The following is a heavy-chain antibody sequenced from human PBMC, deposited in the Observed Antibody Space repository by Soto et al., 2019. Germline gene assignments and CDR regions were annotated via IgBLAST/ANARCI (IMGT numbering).Heavy chain of an antibody. V-gene: IGHV4-34*01. J-gene: IGHJ4*02. D-gene: IGHD5-18*01. CDR1: GGSFSGYY. CDR2: INHSGST. CDR3: ARVRWVTQFDY. Sequence: LSLTCAVYGGSFSGYYWSWIRQPPGKGLEWIGEINHSGSTNYNPSLKSRVTISVDTSKNQFSLKLSSVTAADTAVYYCARVRWVTQFDYWGQGTLVTVSS.